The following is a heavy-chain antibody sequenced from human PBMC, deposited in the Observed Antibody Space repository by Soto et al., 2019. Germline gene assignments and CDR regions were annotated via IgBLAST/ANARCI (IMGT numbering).Heavy chain of an antibody. V-gene: IGHV1-69*13. CDR2: IIPIFGTA. CDR3: AYYDSSGYNYYYYGMDV. D-gene: IGHD3-22*01. Sequence: SGKVSCKASGGTFSSYAISWVRQAPGQGLEWMGGIIPIFGTANYAQKFQGRVAITADESTSTAYMELSSLRSEDTAVYYCAYYDSSGYNYYYYGMDVWGQGTTVTVSS. J-gene: IGHJ6*02. CDR1: GGTFSSYA.